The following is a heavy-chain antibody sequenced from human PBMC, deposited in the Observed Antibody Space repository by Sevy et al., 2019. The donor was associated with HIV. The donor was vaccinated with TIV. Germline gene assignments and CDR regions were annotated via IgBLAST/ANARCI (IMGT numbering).Heavy chain of an antibody. D-gene: IGHD5-18*01. J-gene: IGHJ4*02. CDR1: GFPVSSNY. CDR2: IYSDGST. V-gene: IGHV3-66*01. Sequence: GGSLRLSCAASGFPVSSNYMSWVRQAPGKGLEWVSVIYSDGSTYVADSVKGRFTISRDNSKNTLYLQMNSLRVEDTAVYYCARGKSGYGYGLDYWGQGTLVTVSS. CDR3: ARGKSGYGYGLDY.